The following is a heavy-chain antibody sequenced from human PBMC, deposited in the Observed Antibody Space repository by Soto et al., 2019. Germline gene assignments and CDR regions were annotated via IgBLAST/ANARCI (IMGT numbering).Heavy chain of an antibody. Sequence: QVHLVQSGAEVKKPGSSVKVSCKASGGTFSSYPINWLRLAPGQGLEWMGGIIPIFGTANYAQKFQGRVTITADESTSTAYMELSSLRSEDTAVYYCARRGYCGSGTCSREWFDPWGQGTLVSVSS. V-gene: IGHV1-69*01. CDR3: ARRGYCGSGTCSREWFDP. D-gene: IGHD2-15*01. J-gene: IGHJ5*02. CDR1: GGTFSSYP. CDR2: IIPIFGTA.